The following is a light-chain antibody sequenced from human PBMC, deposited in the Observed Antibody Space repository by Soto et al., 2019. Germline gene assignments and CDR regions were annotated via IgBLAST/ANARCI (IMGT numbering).Light chain of an antibody. CDR3: QQYNNWPRT. Sequence: EIVMTQSPAPLSLSPGERATLSCRASQSVSSNLAWYPQKPGQAPRLLIYGASSRTTGIPARFSGSGSRTEFTLTISSLQSEDFAVYYCQQYNNWPRTFGQGTKVEIK. CDR1: QSVSSN. J-gene: IGKJ1*01. V-gene: IGKV3-15*01. CDR2: GAS.